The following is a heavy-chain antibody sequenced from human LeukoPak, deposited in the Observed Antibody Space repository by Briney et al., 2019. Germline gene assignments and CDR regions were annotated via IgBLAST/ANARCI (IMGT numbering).Heavy chain of an antibody. CDR2: ISYDGSNK. D-gene: IGHD3-22*01. Sequence: PGGSLRLSCAASGFIFSSYGMQWVRQAPGKGLEWVAVISYDGSNKYYADSVKGRFTISRDNSKNTLYLQMNSLRAEDTAVYYCAKDLYYYDSSGYYVIDYWGQGTLVTVSS. CDR1: GFIFSSYG. V-gene: IGHV3-30*18. CDR3: AKDLYYYDSSGYYVIDY. J-gene: IGHJ4*02.